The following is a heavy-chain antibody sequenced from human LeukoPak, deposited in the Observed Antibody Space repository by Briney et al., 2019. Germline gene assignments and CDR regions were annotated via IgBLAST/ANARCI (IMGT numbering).Heavy chain of an antibody. CDR3: ARALVASCYWD. CDR1: GFTFNSYG. CDR2: IKQDGSEE. Sequence: PGGSLRLSCAASGFTFNSYGMHWVRQAPGKGLEWVANIKQDGSEEYYLDSVKGRFTISRDNAKNSLYLQMDSLRAEDTAVYYCARALVASCYWDWGQGTLVTVSS. J-gene: IGHJ4*02. D-gene: IGHD2-15*01. V-gene: IGHV3-7*01.